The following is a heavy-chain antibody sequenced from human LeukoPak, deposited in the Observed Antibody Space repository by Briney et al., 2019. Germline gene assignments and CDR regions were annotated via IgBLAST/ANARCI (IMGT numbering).Heavy chain of an antibody. V-gene: IGHV4-38-2*02. CDR3: ARDCDFWSGYYGGGGDY. J-gene: IGHJ4*02. D-gene: IGHD3-3*01. Sequence: SETLSLTCTVSGYSIRSGYYWGWIRQPPGKGLEWIGSIYHSGSTYYNPSLKSRVTMSVDTSKNQFSLKLSSVTAADTAVYYCARDCDFWSGYYGGGGDYWGQGTLVTVSS. CDR1: GYSIRSGYY. CDR2: IYHSGST.